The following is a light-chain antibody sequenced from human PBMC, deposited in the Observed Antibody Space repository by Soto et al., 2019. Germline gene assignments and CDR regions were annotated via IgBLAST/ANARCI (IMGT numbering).Light chain of an antibody. CDR3: QQCNSLTTRT. V-gene: IGKV1-5*01. CDR1: QSISSW. CDR2: DAS. Sequence: DIQMTQSPSTLSASVGDRVTITCRASQSISSWLAWYQQKPGKAPKLLIYDASSLESGVPSRFSGSGSGTEFTLTISSLQPDDFATYYCQQCNSLTTRTFGQGTKV. J-gene: IGKJ1*01.